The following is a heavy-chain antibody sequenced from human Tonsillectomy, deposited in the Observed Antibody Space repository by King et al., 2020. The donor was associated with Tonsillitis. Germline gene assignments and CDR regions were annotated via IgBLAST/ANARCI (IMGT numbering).Heavy chain of an antibody. CDR2: ISYGDGSNK. J-gene: IGHJ4*02. V-gene: IGHV3-30*04. Sequence: VQLVESGGGVVQPGRSLTLSCAASGFTFSNYAIDWVRQAPGKGLEWVAVISYGDGSNKFYADFVKGRFTLSRDTSNNMVYLQMDSLRVEDTALYYCTRDHAVDPAFDYWGQGTLVTVSS. D-gene: IGHD2-2*01. CDR1: GFTFSNYA. CDR3: TRDHAVDPAFDY.